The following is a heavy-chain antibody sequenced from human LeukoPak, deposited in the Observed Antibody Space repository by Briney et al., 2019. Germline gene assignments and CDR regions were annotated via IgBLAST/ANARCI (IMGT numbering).Heavy chain of an antibody. J-gene: IGHJ4*02. CDR2: ISSSSSYI. CDR3: ARVHRYYDSSGYYDLFDY. CDR1: GFTFSSYS. Sequence: PGGSLRLSCAASGFTFSSYSMNWVRQAPGKGLEWVSSISSSSSYIYYADSVKGRFTISRDNAKNSLYLQMNSLRAEDTAVYYCARVHRYYDSSGYYDLFDYWGLGTLVTVSS. V-gene: IGHV3-21*01. D-gene: IGHD3-22*01.